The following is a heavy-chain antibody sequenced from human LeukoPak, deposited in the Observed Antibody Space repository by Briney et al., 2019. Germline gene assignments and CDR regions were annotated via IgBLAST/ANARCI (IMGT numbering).Heavy chain of an antibody. CDR1: GGSFSSYY. Sequence: PSETLSLTCTVSGGSFSSYYWSWIRQPAGKGLEWSGRIYTSGSTNYNPSLKSRVTMSVDTSKNQFSLKLSSVTAADTAVYYCARDRYYYESSGYYRYWDYWGQGTLVTVSS. V-gene: IGHV4-4*07. CDR3: ARDRYYYESSGYYRYWDY. CDR2: IYTSGST. J-gene: IGHJ4*02. D-gene: IGHD3-22*01.